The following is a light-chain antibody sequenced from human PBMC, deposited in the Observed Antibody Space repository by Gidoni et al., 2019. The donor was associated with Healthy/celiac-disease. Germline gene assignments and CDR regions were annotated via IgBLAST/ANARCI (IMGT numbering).Light chain of an antibody. V-gene: IGKV3-20*01. CDR2: GAS. CDR3: QQYGSSPMYT. J-gene: IGKJ2*01. CDR1: QSVSSSY. Sequence: QSPGTLSLSPGERATLSCRASQSVSSSYLAWYQQKPGQAPRLLIYGASSRATGIPDFTLTISRLEPEDFAVYYCQQYGSSPMYTFGQGTKLEIK.